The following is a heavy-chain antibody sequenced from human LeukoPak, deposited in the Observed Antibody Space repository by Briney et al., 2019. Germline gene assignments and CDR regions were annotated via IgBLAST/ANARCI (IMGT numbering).Heavy chain of an antibody. Sequence: GGSLRLSCAASGFTFSTYAMNWVHQAPGKGLEWVSGISGNGVNTYYADSVKGRFTISRDNSKNTLYLQMNSLRAEDTAVYYCAKEPFGYSNYYFDHWGQGTLVTVPS. CDR2: ISGNGVNT. D-gene: IGHD4-11*01. CDR1: GFTFSTYA. V-gene: IGHV3-23*01. CDR3: AKEPFGYSNYYFDH. J-gene: IGHJ4*02.